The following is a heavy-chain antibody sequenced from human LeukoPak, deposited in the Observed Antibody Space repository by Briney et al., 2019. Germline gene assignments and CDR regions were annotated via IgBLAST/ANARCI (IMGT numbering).Heavy chain of an antibody. CDR2: FDPEDGET. CDR3: ARRRVPLLLWFGELDTDFDY. V-gene: IGHV1-24*01. Sequence: GASVKVSCKVSGYTLTELSMHWVRQAPGKGLEWMGGFDPEDGETIYAQKFQGRVTMTEDTSTDTAYMELSSLRSEDTAVYYCARRRVPLLLWFGELDTDFDYWGRGTLVTVSS. J-gene: IGHJ4*02. CDR1: GYTLTELS. D-gene: IGHD3-10*01.